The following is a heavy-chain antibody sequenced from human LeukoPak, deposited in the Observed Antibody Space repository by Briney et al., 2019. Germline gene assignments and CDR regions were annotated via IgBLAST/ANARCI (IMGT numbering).Heavy chain of an antibody. CDR2: ISAYNGNT. V-gene: IGHV1-18*01. J-gene: IGHJ6*03. CDR1: GDSFTSYG. CDR3: ARGVRGYSSGWYPLYYYYYMDV. D-gene: IGHD6-19*01. Sequence: WASVKVSCKASGDSFTSYGISWVRQAPGQGLEWMGWISAYNGNTNYAQKLQGRVTMTTDTSTSTAYMELRSLRSDDTAVYYCARGVRGYSSGWYPLYYYYYMDVWGKGTTVTISS.